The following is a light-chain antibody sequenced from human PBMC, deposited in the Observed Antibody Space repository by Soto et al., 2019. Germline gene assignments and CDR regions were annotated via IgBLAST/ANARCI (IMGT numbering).Light chain of an antibody. CDR2: DAS. J-gene: IGKJ1*01. Sequence: DIQMTQSPSTLSASVGDRVTITCRASRSISHFLAWYQQKPGKVPKLLIYDASNLGSGVPSRFSGSGSGTDFTLTISGLQPDDFTTYYCQQYTSYSRAFGQGTKVDLK. V-gene: IGKV1-5*01. CDR3: QQYTSYSRA. CDR1: RSISHF.